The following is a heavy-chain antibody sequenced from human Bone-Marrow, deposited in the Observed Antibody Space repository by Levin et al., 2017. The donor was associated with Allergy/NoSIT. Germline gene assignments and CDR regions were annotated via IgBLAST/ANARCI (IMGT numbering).Heavy chain of an antibody. Sequence: SCNVSGGSMSSDYWSWIRLPPGKGLEWLGYVSSSGSTNYNPSLKSRVTIPLDTSKKQFYLRLYSVTAADTAVYYCARARYFDLFSIYYYVMDVWGQGTTVTVSS. CDR1: GGSMSSDY. CDR2: VSSSGST. D-gene: IGHD3-9*01. CDR3: ARARYFDLFSIYYYVMDV. J-gene: IGHJ6*02. V-gene: IGHV4-59*01.